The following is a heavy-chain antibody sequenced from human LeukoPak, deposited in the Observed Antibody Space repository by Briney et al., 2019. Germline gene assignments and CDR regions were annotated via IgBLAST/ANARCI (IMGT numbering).Heavy chain of an antibody. J-gene: IGHJ4*02. CDR2: IWYDGSNK. V-gene: IGHV3-33*01. D-gene: IGHD1-26*01. Sequence: PGRSLRLSCAASGFTFSSYGMHWVRQAPGKGLEWVAVIWYDGSNKYYADSVKGRFTISRDNSKNTLYLQMNSLRAEDTAVYYCARDHDRGSYLDYWGQGTLVTVSS. CDR1: GFTFSSYG. CDR3: ARDHDRGSYLDY.